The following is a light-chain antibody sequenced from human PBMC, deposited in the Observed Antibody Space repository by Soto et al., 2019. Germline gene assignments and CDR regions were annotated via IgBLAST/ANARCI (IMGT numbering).Light chain of an antibody. CDR1: QSFSGNY. CDR3: QQYGTSPPMYT. J-gene: IGKJ2*01. Sequence: EIVLTQSPGTLSLSPGKRATLSCRASQSFSGNYLAWYQQKPGQAPRLLIYGVSSRATGIPDRFSGSGSGTDFTLSISRLEPEDFAVYYCQQYGTSPPMYTFGQGTKLEIK. CDR2: GVS. V-gene: IGKV3-20*01.